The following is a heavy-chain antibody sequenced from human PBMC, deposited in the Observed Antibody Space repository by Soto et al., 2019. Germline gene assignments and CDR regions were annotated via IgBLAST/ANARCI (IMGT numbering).Heavy chain of an antibody. CDR3: ARSRSYYDILTGYTTEKFDY. CDR2: ISSSSSYI. D-gene: IGHD3-9*01. CDR1: GFTFSSYS. J-gene: IGHJ4*02. Sequence: GGSLRLSCAASGFTFSSYSMNWVRQAPGKGLEWVSSISSSSSYIYYADSVKGRFTISRDNAKNSLYLQMNSLRAEDTAVYYCARSRSYYDILTGYTTEKFDYWGQGTLVPVSS. V-gene: IGHV3-21*01.